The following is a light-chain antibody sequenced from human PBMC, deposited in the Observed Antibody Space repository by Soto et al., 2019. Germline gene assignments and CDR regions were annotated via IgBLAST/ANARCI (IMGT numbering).Light chain of an antibody. Sequence: IVMTQSPATLSVSPGERATLSCRASQSVSSNLAWYQLKPGQAPRLLIYGASTRATGIPARFSGSGSGTEFTLTISSLEPEDFAVYYCQHRSNWPRLTFGGGTKVDIK. CDR3: QHRSNWPRLT. J-gene: IGKJ4*01. CDR1: QSVSSN. CDR2: GAS. V-gene: IGKV3-15*01.